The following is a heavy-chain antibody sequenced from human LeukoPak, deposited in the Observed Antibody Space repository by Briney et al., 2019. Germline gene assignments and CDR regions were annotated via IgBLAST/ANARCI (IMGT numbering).Heavy chain of an antibody. D-gene: IGHD3-10*02. CDR2: IKQDGSEK. J-gene: IGHJ3*02. V-gene: IGHV3-7*01. CDR3: ARLRNYYVARGAFDI. Sequence: GGSLRLSCAASGFTFSSYGMHWVRQAPGKGLEWVANIKQDGSEKYYVDSVKGRFTISRDNAKNSLYLQMNSLRAEDTAVYYCARLRNYYVARGAFDIWGQGTMVTVSS. CDR1: GFTFSSYG.